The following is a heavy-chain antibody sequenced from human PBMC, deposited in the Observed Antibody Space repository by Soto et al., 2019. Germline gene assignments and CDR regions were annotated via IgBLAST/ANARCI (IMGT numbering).Heavy chain of an antibody. CDR2: IKQDGSEK. Sequence: GGSLRLSCAASGFTFSSYWMSWVRQAPGKGLEWVANIKQDGSEKYYVDSVKGRFTISRDNAKNSLYLQMNSLRAEDTAVYYCARDFRRRIAARPTPPGVWGQGTTVTVSS. V-gene: IGHV3-7*01. D-gene: IGHD6-6*01. J-gene: IGHJ6*02. CDR3: ARDFRRRIAARPTPPGV. CDR1: GFTFSSYW.